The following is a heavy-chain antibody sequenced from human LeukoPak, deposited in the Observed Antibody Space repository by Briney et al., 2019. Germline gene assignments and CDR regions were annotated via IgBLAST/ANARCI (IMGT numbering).Heavy chain of an antibody. V-gene: IGHV4-59*01. CDR2: IYYSGST. CDR3: ARTYYDILTGRPHWFDP. Sequence: SETLSLTCTVSGGSISSYYWRWIRQPPGKGLEWIGYIYYSGSTNYNPSLKSRVTISVDTSKNQFSLKLSSVTAADTAVYYCARTYYDILTGRPHWFDPWGQGTLVTVSS. CDR1: GGSISSYY. D-gene: IGHD3-9*01. J-gene: IGHJ5*02.